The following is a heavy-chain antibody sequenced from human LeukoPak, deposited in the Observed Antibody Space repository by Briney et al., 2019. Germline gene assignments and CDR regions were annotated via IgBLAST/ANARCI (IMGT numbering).Heavy chain of an antibody. CDR3: ARVIGIYFDY. CDR2: IYHSGST. J-gene: IGHJ4*02. Sequence: SETLSLTCAVSGYSISSGYCWGWIRQPPGKGLEWIGSIYHSGSTYYNPSLKSRVTISVDTSKNQFSLKLSSVTAADTAVYYCARVIGIYFDYWGQGTLVTVSS. D-gene: IGHD1-14*01. V-gene: IGHV4-38-2*01. CDR1: GYSISSGYC.